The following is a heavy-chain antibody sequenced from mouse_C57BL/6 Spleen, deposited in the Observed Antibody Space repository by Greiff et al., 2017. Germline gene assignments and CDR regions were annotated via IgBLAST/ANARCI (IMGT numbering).Heavy chain of an antibody. V-gene: IGHV1-81*01. CDR2: IYPRSGNT. CDR1: GYTFTSYG. CDR3: PITTVVAPYYAMDY. J-gene: IGHJ4*01. D-gene: IGHD1-1*01. Sequence: QVQLKQSGAELARPGASVKLSCKASGYTFTSYGISWVKQRTGQGLEWIGEIYPRSGNTYYNEKFKGKATLTADKSSSTAYMELRSLTSEDSAVYFCPITTVVAPYYAMDYWGQGTSVTVSS.